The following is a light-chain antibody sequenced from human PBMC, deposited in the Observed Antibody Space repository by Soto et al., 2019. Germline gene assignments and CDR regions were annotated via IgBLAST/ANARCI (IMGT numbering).Light chain of an antibody. J-gene: IGKJ2*01. CDR3: QQYNTYSYT. CDR1: QSISSW. V-gene: IGKV1-5*01. Sequence: DIQMTQSPSALSASVGDRVTLTCRASQSISSWLAWYQQKPGKAPKLLIYDASSLESRVPSRFSGSGSGTEFTLTISGLRPDDFATYYCQQYNTYSYTFGQGTKLEIK. CDR2: DAS.